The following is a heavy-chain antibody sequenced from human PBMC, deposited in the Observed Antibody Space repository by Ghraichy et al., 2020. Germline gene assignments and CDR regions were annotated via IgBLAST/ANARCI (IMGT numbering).Heavy chain of an antibody. CDR2: ISYDGSNK. V-gene: IGHV3-30*18. CDR3: AKFHDFWSGYYRRAFYYYGMDA. J-gene: IGHJ6*02. CDR1: GFTFSSYG. D-gene: IGHD3-3*01. Sequence: GGSLRLSCAASGFTFSSYGMHWVRQAPGKGLEWVAVISYDGSNKYYADSVKGRFTVSRDNSKNTLYLQMNSLRAEDTAVYYCAKFHDFWSGYYRRAFYYYGMDAWGQGTTVTVSS.